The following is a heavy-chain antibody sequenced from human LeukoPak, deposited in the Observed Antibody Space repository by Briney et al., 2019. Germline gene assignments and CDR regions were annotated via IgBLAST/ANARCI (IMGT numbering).Heavy chain of an antibody. J-gene: IGHJ6*02. CDR2: IYYSGTY. D-gene: IGHD6-13*01. CDR1: GGSISSSSHY. V-gene: IGHV4-39*01. CDR3: ATSGAAAGYYYYGMDV. Sequence: SETLSLTCTVSGGSISSSSHYWGWIHQPPGKGLEWIGSIYYSGTYYYNPPLRSRVTISVHTAKTQFSLKLSSVTAADTAVYYCATSGAAAGYYYYGMDVWGQGTTVTVSS.